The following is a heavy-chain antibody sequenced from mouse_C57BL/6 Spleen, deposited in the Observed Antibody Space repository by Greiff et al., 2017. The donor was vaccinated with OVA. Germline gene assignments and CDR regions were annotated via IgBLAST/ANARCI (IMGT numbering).Heavy chain of an antibody. CDR1: GYTFTDYY. D-gene: IGHD4-1*01. CDR2: INPNNGGT. Sequence: EVQLQQSGPELVKPGASVKISCKASGYTFTDYYMNWVKQSHGKSLEWIGDINPNNGGTSYNQKFKGKATLTVDKSSSTAYMELRSLTSEDSAVYYCARRGNWDVRMFAYWGQGTLVTVSA. V-gene: IGHV1-26*01. CDR3: ARRGNWDVRMFAY. J-gene: IGHJ3*01.